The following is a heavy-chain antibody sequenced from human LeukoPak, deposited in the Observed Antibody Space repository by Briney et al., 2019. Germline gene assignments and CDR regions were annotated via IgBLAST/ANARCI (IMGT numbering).Heavy chain of an antibody. D-gene: IGHD6-6*01. Sequence: SETLSLTCAVYGGSFSGYYWSWIRQPPGKGLEWIGEINHSGSTNYNPSLKSRVTISVDTSKNQFSLKLSSVTAADTAVYYCARSWGPYSSSCDYWGQGTLVTVSP. CDR1: GGSFSGYY. CDR2: INHSGST. J-gene: IGHJ4*02. V-gene: IGHV4-34*01. CDR3: ARSWGPYSSSCDY.